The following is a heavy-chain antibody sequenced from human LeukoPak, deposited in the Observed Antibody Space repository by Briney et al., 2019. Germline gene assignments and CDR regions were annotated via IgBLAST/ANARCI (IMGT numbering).Heavy chain of an antibody. CDR1: GFTFSDAW. CDR3: AKDRAYSSFDY. CDR2: IKEDGGVK. V-gene: IGHV3-7*01. D-gene: IGHD6-13*01. Sequence: GGSLRLSCVASGFTFSDAWMAWVRRAPGKGLEWVANIKEDGGVKNYVDSVRGRFTISRDNAKKSLFLQMNSLRAEDSAVYYCAKDRAYSSFDYWGQGTLVTVSS. J-gene: IGHJ4*02.